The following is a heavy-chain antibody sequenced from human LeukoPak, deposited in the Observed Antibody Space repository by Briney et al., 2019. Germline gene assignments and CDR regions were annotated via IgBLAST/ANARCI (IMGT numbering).Heavy chain of an antibody. CDR2: IVVGRCNT. CDR1: GFTFTIPA. J-gene: IGHJ5*02. V-gene: IGHV1-58*01. Sequence: TVNVFRKASGFTFTIPAVQGVRQARGQPLEGRVGIVVGRCNTNYAQKFQERVTITRHMSTSTAYMELSSLRSEDTAVYYCAAETAVAGNNWFDPWGQGTLVTVSS. D-gene: IGHD6-19*01. CDR3: AAETAVAGNNWFDP.